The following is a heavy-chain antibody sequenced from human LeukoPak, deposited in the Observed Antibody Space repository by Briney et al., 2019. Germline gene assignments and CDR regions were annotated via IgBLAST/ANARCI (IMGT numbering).Heavy chain of an antibody. CDR1: GGSISSSKW. CDR2: IYYSGST. D-gene: IGHD3-22*01. CDR3: ARSRFGSSGYYDRFDP. Sequence: SGTLSLTCAVSGGSISSSKWWSWVRQPPGKGLEWIGYIYYSGSTNYNPSLKSRVTISVDTSKNQFSLKLSSVTAADTAVYYCARSRFGSSGYYDRFDPWGQGTLVTVSS. J-gene: IGHJ5*02. V-gene: IGHV4-4*02.